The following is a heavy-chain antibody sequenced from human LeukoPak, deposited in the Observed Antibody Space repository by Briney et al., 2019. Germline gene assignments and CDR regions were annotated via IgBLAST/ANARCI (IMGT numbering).Heavy chain of an antibody. V-gene: IGHV3-30*18. J-gene: IGHJ4*02. CDR2: ISHDGSNN. Sequence: PGRSLRLSCAASGFTFSNYGMHWVRQAPGKGLEWVVVISHDGSNNNYADSVKGRFTISRDNSKNTLYLQMNSLRPEDTAVYYCAKVRVGTAHFDYWGLGTLVTVSS. CDR1: GFTFSNYG. D-gene: IGHD2-15*01. CDR3: AKVRVGTAHFDY.